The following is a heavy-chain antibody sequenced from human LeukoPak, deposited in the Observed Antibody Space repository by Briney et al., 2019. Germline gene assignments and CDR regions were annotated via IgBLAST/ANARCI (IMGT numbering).Heavy chain of an antibody. CDR2: ISSSSSTI. V-gene: IGHV3-48*04. CDR1: GFTFSSYS. Sequence: GGSLRLSCAASGFTFSSYSMNWVRQAPGKGLEWVSYISSSSSTIYYADSVKGRFTISRDNAKNSLYLQMNSLRAEDTAVYYCARDELFKYSSGRRAGGYWGQGTLVTVFS. D-gene: IGHD6-19*01. CDR3: ARDELFKYSSGRRAGGY. J-gene: IGHJ4*02.